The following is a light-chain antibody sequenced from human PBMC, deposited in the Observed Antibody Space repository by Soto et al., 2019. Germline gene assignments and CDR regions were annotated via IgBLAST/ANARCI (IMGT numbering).Light chain of an antibody. J-gene: IGKJ1*01. Sequence: DIQMTQSPSTLSASVGDRVTIPCRASQSISSWLAWYQQKPGKAPKLLIYKASSLESGVPSRFSGSGSGTEFTLTISSLQPDDFATYYCQQYNSYSPWTFGQGTKVDI. CDR3: QQYNSYSPWT. CDR1: QSISSW. CDR2: KAS. V-gene: IGKV1-5*03.